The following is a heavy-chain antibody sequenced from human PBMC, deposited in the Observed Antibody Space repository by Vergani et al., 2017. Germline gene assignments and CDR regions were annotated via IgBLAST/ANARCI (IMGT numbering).Heavy chain of an antibody. D-gene: IGHD6-13*01. CDR3: ARGSSSDSYYYYGMDV. Sequence: EVQLVQSGAEVKKPGESLKISCKGSGYSFTSYWIGWVRQMPGKGLEWMGIIYPVDSDTRYSPSFQGQVTISADKSISTAYLPWSSRKASDTAMYYCARGSSSDSYYYYGMDVWGQGTTVTVSS. V-gene: IGHV5-51*01. J-gene: IGHJ6*02. CDR1: GYSFTSYW. CDR2: IYPVDSDT.